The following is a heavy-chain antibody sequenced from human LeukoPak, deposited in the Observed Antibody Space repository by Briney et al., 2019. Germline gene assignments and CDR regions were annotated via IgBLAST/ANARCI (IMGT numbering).Heavy chain of an antibody. CDR3: ARTTSPARYADYQQIDY. V-gene: IGHV4-59*01. CDR2: IYFIGNT. CDR1: GGSLSHYY. Sequence: PSGTLSLTCTVSGGSLSHYYWSWIRQSPGKGLEWIGYIYFIGNTDYNPSLKSRVTISVDTSKNQFSLRLSSVTAADTAVYYCARTTSPARYADYQQIDYWGQGTLVTVSS. D-gene: IGHD4-17*01. J-gene: IGHJ4*02.